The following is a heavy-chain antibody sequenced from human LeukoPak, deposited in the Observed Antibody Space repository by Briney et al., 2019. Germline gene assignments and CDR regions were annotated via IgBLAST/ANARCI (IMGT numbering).Heavy chain of an antibody. J-gene: IGHJ4*02. CDR3: AKSTWSTYYFDY. CDR2: ISGSGGST. V-gene: IGHV3-23*01. CDR1: GFTFSSYA. D-gene: IGHD5/OR15-5a*01. Sequence: GGSLRLSCAASGFTFSSYAMSWVRQAPGKGLEWVSAISGSGGSTYYADSVKGRLTISRDNSKNTLYVQMNSLRAEDTAVYYCAKSTWSTYYFDYWGQGTLVTVSS.